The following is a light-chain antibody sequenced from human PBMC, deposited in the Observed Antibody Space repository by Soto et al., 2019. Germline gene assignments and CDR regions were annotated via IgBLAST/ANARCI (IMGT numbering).Light chain of an antibody. CDR2: GAS. Sequence: EIVLTQSPATLSLSPGERATLSCRASQSVSSNLAWYQQKPGQAPRLLIYGASTRATGIPARFSGSGSGTEFTLTISSLQYEDFAVYYCQQSYDWTITFGQGTRLEIK. V-gene: IGKV3-15*01. CDR3: QQSYDWTIT. J-gene: IGKJ5*01. CDR1: QSVSSN.